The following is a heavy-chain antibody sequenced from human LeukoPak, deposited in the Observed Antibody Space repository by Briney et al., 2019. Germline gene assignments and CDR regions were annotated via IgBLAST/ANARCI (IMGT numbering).Heavy chain of an antibody. CDR1: GLTFSSFG. Sequence: PGGSLRLSCAASGLTFSSFGMHWVRQAPGKGLEWVAVTSFDGGNKHYADSVKGRFTISRDNSKNTLYLQMNTLRVEDTAVYYCARDGGSLGLEDYWGQGTLVTVSS. D-gene: IGHD3-10*01. J-gene: IGHJ4*02. CDR3: ARDGGSLGLEDY. CDR2: TSFDGGNK. V-gene: IGHV3-30*03.